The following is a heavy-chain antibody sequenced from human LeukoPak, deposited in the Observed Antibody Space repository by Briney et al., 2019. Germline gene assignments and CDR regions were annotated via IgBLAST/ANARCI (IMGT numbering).Heavy chain of an antibody. CDR2: IYYTGST. V-gene: IGHV4-59*02. CDR1: GGSVSRDY. Sequence: PSETLFLTCTVSGGSVSRDYWSWIRQPPGKGLEWIGYIYYTGSTNYNPSLKSRVTISVDTSKNQFSLKLRSVTAADTAVYYCARDRPGGSSLDCWGQGTLVTVSS. D-gene: IGHD6-13*01. J-gene: IGHJ4*02. CDR3: ARDRPGGSSLDC.